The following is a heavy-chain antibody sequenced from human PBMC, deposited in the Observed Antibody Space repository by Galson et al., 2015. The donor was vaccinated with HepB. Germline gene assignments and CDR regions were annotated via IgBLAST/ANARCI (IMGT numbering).Heavy chain of an antibody. CDR1: GFTFSNFG. D-gene: IGHD3-16*01. CDR2: ITGGRPTM. J-gene: IGHJ6*03. CDR3: ARSYNYYYMDV. Sequence: SLRLSCAASGFTFSNFGMKWVRQAPGKGLEWLLYITGGRPTMYYADSVKGRFTISRDSAKSSLYLQMNSLRAEDTAVYYCARSYNYYYMDVWGEGTTVTVSS. V-gene: IGHV3-48*01.